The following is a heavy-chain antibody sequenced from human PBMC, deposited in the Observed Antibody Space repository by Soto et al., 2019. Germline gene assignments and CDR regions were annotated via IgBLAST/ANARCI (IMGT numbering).Heavy chain of an antibody. D-gene: IGHD6-13*01. Sequence: GGSLRLSCAASGFTFSSYEMNWVRQAPGKGLEWVSYISSSGSTIYYADSVKGRFTISRDNAKNSLYLQMNSLRAEDTAVYYCAREGGSSWPYYYYYYGMDVWGQGTTVTVSS. CDR3: AREGGSSWPYYYYYYGMDV. CDR2: ISSSGSTI. CDR1: GFTFSSYE. V-gene: IGHV3-48*03. J-gene: IGHJ6*02.